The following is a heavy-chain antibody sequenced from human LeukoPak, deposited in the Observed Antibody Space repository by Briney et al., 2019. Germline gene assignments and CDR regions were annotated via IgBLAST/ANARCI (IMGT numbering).Heavy chain of an antibody. D-gene: IGHD2-15*01. Sequence: SGGSLRLSCAASGFTFSSYSMNWVRQAPGKGLEWVSYISSSSSTIYYADSVKGRFTISRDNAKNSLYLQMNSLRAEDTAVYYCARAEDKIELGFDYWGQGTLVTVSS. CDR1: GFTFSSYS. CDR3: ARAEDKIELGFDY. CDR2: ISSSSSTI. J-gene: IGHJ4*02. V-gene: IGHV3-48*04.